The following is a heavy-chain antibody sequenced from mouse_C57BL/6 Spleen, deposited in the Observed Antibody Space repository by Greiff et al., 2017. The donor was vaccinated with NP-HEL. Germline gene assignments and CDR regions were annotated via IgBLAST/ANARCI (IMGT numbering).Heavy chain of an antibody. D-gene: IGHD2-12*01. CDR2: IYPGDGDT. Sequence: QVQLQQSGPELVKPGASVKISCKASGYAFSSSWMNWVKQRPGKGLEWIGRIYPGDGDTNYNGKVKGTATMTADKSYNTAYLQLSRLTSEDSAVSYCTYEEEFLDYWGQGTTLTVSS. CDR1: GYAFSSSW. J-gene: IGHJ2*01. CDR3: TYEEEFLDY. V-gene: IGHV1-82*01.